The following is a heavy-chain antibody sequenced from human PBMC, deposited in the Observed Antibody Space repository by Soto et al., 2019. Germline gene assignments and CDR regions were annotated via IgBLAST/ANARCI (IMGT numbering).Heavy chain of an antibody. Sequence: GGSLRLSCAASGFTFSSYAMSWVRQAPGKGLEWVSAISGSGGSTYYADSVKGRFTISRDNSKNTLYLQMNSLRAEDTAVYYCAKGVWFGELLYKPFDYWGQGTLVTVSS. D-gene: IGHD3-10*01. CDR3: AKGVWFGELLYKPFDY. CDR1: GFTFSSYA. J-gene: IGHJ4*02. CDR2: ISGSGGST. V-gene: IGHV3-23*01.